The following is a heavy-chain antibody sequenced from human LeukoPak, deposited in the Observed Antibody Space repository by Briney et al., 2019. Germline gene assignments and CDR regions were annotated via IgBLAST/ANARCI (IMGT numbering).Heavy chain of an antibody. V-gene: IGHV3-23*01. CDR3: ARFYSYGDY. CDR1: GLTFSTYA. D-gene: IGHD5-18*01. Sequence: TGGSLRLSCAASGLTFSTYAMSWVRQAPGKGLEWVSTISGSGGDTFYADSVKGRFTVSRDNSRSTVYLQMNSLRAEDTAVYFCARFYSYGDYWGQGTLVTVSS. J-gene: IGHJ4*02. CDR2: ISGSGGDT.